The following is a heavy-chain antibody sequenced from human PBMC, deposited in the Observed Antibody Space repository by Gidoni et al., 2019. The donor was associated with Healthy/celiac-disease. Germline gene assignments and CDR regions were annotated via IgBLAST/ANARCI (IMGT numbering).Heavy chain of an antibody. J-gene: IGHJ6*02. CDR1: GGSFSGYY. CDR2: INHSGST. D-gene: IGHD2-2*01. Sequence: QVQLQQWGAGLLKPSETLSLTCAVYGGSFSGYYWSWIRQPPGKGLEWIGEINHSGSTNYNPSLKCRVTISVDTSKNQFSLKLSSVTAADTAVYYCARGKVVVVPNYGMDVWGQGTTVTVSS. CDR3: ARGKVVVVPNYGMDV. V-gene: IGHV4-34*01.